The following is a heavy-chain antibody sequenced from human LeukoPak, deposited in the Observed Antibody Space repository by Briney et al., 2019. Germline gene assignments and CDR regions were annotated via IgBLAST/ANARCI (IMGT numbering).Heavy chain of an antibody. J-gene: IGHJ4*02. Sequence: ASVKVSCKASGYTFTSYYMHWVRQAPGQGLEWMGIINPSGGSTSYAQKFQGRATMTRDTSTSTVYVELSSLRSEDTAVYYCARPWYSSGWYVYWGQGTLVTVSS. CDR2: INPSGGST. D-gene: IGHD6-19*01. CDR1: GYTFTSYY. V-gene: IGHV1-46*01. CDR3: ARPWYSSGWYVY.